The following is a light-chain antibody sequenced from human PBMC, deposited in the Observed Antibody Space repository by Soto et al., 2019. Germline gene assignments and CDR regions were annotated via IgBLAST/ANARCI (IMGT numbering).Light chain of an antibody. CDR1: QSISSY. CDR2: AAS. CDR3: QQSYSTPPT. J-gene: IGKJ1*01. Sequence: DIQMTQSPSSLSASVGDRVTITCRASQSISSYLNWYQQKPGKAPKLLIYAASSLQSGVPSRFSGSRSGTDFTITISSLQPEDFATYYCQQSYSTPPTFGQGTKVEIK. V-gene: IGKV1-39*01.